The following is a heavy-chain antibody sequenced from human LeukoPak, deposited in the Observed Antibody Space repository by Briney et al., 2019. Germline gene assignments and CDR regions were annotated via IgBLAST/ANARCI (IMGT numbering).Heavy chain of an antibody. Sequence: GGSLRLSCAASGFTFTTDPMHWVRQTPGKGLEWLGVLSYYGTDWYYADSVRGRFTISRDNSKKTLYLQMNSLTREDTAVYYCARGTPAVAGIDYWGLGTLVTVSS. D-gene: IGHD6-19*01. V-gene: IGHV3-30*04. CDR3: ARGTPAVAGIDY. J-gene: IGHJ4*02. CDR2: LSYYGTDW. CDR1: GFTFTTDP.